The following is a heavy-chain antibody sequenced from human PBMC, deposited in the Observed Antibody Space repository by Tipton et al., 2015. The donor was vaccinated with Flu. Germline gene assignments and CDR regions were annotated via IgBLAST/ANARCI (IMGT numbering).Heavy chain of an antibody. D-gene: IGHD3-22*01. V-gene: IGHV4-34*01. J-gene: IGHJ4*02. Sequence: TLSLICAVYGGSFSGYYWSWIRQPPGKGLEWIGEINHSGSTYYSPSLKSRVTISADTSNNQFSLRLSSVTAADTAMYYCTRSLRNSSGSPGYWGQGTLVTVSS. CDR3: TRSLRNSSGSPGY. CDR1: GGSFSGYY. CDR2: INHSGST.